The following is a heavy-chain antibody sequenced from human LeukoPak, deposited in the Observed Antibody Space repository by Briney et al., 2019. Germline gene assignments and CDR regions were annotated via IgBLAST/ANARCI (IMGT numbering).Heavy chain of an antibody. J-gene: IGHJ4*02. Sequence: GGTLRLSCAASGFAFSSYGMSWVRQAPGKGLEWVSVISGSGGTTYYADSVKGRFTISRDNSKNTLYLQMNSLRAEDAAVYFCAKAPVTSCRGAYCYPFDSWGQGTLVTVSS. D-gene: IGHD2-21*01. CDR3: AKAPVTSCRGAYCYPFDS. CDR2: ISGSGGTT. V-gene: IGHV3-23*01. CDR1: GFAFSSYG.